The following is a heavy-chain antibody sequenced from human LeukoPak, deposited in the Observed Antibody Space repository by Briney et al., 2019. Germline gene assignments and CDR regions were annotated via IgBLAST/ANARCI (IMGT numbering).Heavy chain of an antibody. V-gene: IGHV3-23*01. D-gene: IGHD7-27*01. CDR2: ISGGGST. J-gene: IGHJ4*02. CDR1: GFTFSTYG. CDR3: AKAQELGNYEFFLFDY. Sequence: GGSLRLSCAASGFTFSTYGMGWVRQAPGKGLEWVSAISGGGSTYYADSVKGRFTISRDNSNNTLYLQMNSLRAEDTAVYYCAKAQELGNYEFFLFDYWGQGALVTVSS.